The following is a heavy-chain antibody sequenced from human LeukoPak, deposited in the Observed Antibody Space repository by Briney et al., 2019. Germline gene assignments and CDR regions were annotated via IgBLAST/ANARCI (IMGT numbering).Heavy chain of an antibody. V-gene: IGHV4-59*02. CDR2: VHSSGYT. Sequence: SETLSLTCSVSGGAVSSDYWAWIRQPPGKGLEWIAYVHSSGYTSYNPSLKSRVTISIDTSKNQFSLKLDSVTAADTAVYYCAGYGSGSYHKAFDYWGQGTLVTVSS. CDR3: AGYGSGSYHKAFDY. J-gene: IGHJ4*02. D-gene: IGHD3-10*01. CDR1: GGAVSSDY.